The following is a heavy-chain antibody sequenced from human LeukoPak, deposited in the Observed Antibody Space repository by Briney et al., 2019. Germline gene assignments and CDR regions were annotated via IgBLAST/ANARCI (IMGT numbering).Heavy chain of an antibody. V-gene: IGHV3-15*01. CDR3: TTLQGTMVRGVIITHFDY. CDR2: IKSKTDGGTT. D-gene: IGHD3-10*01. Sequence: GGSLRLSCAASGFTFSNAWMSWVRQAPGKVLEWVGRIKSKTDGGTTDYAAPVKGRFTISRDDSKNTLYLQMNSLKTEDTAVYYCTTLQGTMVRGVIITHFDYWGQGTLVTVSS. J-gene: IGHJ4*02. CDR1: GFTFSNAW.